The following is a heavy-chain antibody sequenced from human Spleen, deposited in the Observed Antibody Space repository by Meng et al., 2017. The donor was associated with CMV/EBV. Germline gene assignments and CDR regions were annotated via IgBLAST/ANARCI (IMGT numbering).Heavy chain of an antibody. CDR2: VSFDGTNK. V-gene: IGHV3-30*04. Sequence: CAASGFTFTYFAIHWVRQAAGKGLEWVAFVSFDGTNKYYADSVQGRFTISRDNSKNTVYLQMSSLRREDTAVYFCARVDNGYDLPFDFWGRGTLVTVSS. J-gene: IGHJ4*02. CDR3: ARVDNGYDLPFDF. CDR1: GFTFTYFA. D-gene: IGHD5-12*01.